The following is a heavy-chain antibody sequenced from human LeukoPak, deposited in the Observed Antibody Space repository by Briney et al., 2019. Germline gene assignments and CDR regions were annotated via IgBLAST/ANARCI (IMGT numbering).Heavy chain of an antibody. CDR1: GGSISSSNYY. D-gene: IGHD3-22*01. V-gene: IGHV4-39*02. Sequence: PSETLSLTCTVSGGSISSSNYYWDWIRQPPGKRLEWIGSIYYSGSTYYTPSLKSRVTISVDTSKNHFSLKLGSVTAADTAVYYCASPNYYDTSGNEYFHHWGQGTLVTVSS. CDR2: IYYSGST. CDR3: ASPNYYDTSGNEYFHH. J-gene: IGHJ1*01.